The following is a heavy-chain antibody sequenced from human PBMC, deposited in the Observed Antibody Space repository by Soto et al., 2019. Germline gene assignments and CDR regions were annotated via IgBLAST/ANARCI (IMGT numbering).Heavy chain of an antibody. CDR2: IYHSGST. Sequence: QVQLQESGPGLVKPSGTLSLTCGVSGGSISSDDWWSWVRQPPGKGLEWIGEIYHSGSTNYNPSLKRRVTISVDRSKNQFSLKLRSVTAADTAVYYCARDLHGSGYRRFDYWGQGTLVTVSS. V-gene: IGHV4-4*02. CDR3: ARDLHGSGYRRFDY. CDR1: GGSISSDDW. J-gene: IGHJ4*02. D-gene: IGHD3-22*01.